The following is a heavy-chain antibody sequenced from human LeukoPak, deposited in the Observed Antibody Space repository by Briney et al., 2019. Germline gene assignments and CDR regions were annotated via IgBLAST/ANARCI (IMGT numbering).Heavy chain of an antibody. CDR2: INPNSGGT. Sequence: ASVKVSCKASGYTFTGYYMHWVRQAPGQGLEWMGWINPNSGGTNYAQKFQGRVTMTRDTSISTAYMELSRLRSDDTAVYYCARDLFYSVSGTYYNVGRVFNYWGQGTLVTVSS. CDR3: ARDLFYSVSGTYYNVGRVFNY. D-gene: IGHD3-10*01. CDR1: GYTFTGYY. J-gene: IGHJ4*02. V-gene: IGHV1-2*02.